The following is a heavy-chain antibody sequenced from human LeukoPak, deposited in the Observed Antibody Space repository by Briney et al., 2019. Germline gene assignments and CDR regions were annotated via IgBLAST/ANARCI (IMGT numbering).Heavy chain of an antibody. CDR2: ISGSGGST. Sequence: GGSLRLSCAASGFTFSSYAMSWVRQAPGKGLEWVSAISGSGGSTYYADSVKGRFTISRDNSKNTLYLQMNSLRAEDTALYYCAEERYQLTFQSYFDYWGQGTLVTVSS. D-gene: IGHD2-2*01. J-gene: IGHJ4*02. CDR3: AEERYQLTFQSYFDY. CDR1: GFTFSSYA. V-gene: IGHV3-23*01.